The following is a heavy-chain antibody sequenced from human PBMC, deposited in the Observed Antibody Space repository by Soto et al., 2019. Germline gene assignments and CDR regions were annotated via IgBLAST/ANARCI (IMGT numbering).Heavy chain of an antibody. Sequence: QVHLVQSGAEVKKAGSSVKVSCKTSGGTISTYAISWVRQAPGQGREWMGKIIPVLGVSDYAQKFQGRLTITADKSTATAYMELSSLRSEDTAVYYCARGGQQVVSFDYWGQGTLVSVSS. CDR1: GGTISTYA. D-gene: IGHD6-6*01. CDR2: IIPVLGVS. V-gene: IGHV1-69*04. J-gene: IGHJ4*02. CDR3: ARGGQQVVSFDY.